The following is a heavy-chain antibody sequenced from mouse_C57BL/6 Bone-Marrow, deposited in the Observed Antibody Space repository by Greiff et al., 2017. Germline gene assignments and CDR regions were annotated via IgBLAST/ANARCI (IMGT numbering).Heavy chain of an antibody. Sequence: VQLQESGAELARPGASVKLSCKASGYTFTSYGISWVKQRTGQGLEWIGEIYPRSGNTYYNEKFKGKATLTADKSSSTAYMELRSLTSEDSAGEGGERNYDYAWFADGGQGSVGTGSA. V-gene: IGHV1-81*01. J-gene: IGHJ3*01. CDR3: ERNYDYAWFAD. D-gene: IGHD2-4*01. CDR1: GYTFTSYG. CDR2: IYPRSGNT.